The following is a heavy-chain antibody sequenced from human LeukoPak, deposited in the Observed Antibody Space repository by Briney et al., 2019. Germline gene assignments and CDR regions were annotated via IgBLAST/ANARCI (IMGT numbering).Heavy chain of an antibody. CDR1: GGSISSYS. V-gene: IGHV4-59*01. D-gene: IGHD1/OR15-1a*01. CDR3: ARDPNWDTFDY. CDR2: IYYSEHT. J-gene: IGHJ4*02. Sequence: SETLSLTCTVSGGSISSYSWSWIRQPPGKGLEWIGYIYYSEHTNYNPSLRSRVTISVDTSKDQFSLKLTSMTPADTAVYYCARDPNWDTFDYWGQGTLVTVSS.